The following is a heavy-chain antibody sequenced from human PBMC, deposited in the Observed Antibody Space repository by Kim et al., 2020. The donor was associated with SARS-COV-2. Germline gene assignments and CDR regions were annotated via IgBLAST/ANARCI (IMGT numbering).Heavy chain of an antibody. Sequence: GGSLRLSCAASGFTFSSYGMHWVRQAPGKGLEWVAVIWYDGSNKYYADSVKGRFTISRDNSKNTLYLQMNSLRAEDTAVYYCAREQGAFITMVRGGDFDYWGQGTLVTVSS. CDR1: GFTFSSYG. CDR2: IWYDGSNK. CDR3: AREQGAFITMVRGGDFDY. J-gene: IGHJ4*02. D-gene: IGHD3-10*01. V-gene: IGHV3-33*01.